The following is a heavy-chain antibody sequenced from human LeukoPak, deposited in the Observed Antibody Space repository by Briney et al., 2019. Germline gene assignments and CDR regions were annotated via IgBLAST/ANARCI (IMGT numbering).Heavy chain of an antibody. J-gene: IGHJ3*02. CDR1: GGSISSYY. Sequence: SETLSLTCTVSGGSISSYYWSWIRQPPGKGLEWIGYIYYSGSTNYNPSLKSRLTISIDTSENQFSLKLSSVTATDTAVYYCAREYSSSSGRRAFDIWGQGTMVTVSS. D-gene: IGHD6-6*01. CDR3: AREYSSSSGRRAFDI. CDR2: IYYSGST. V-gene: IGHV4-59*08.